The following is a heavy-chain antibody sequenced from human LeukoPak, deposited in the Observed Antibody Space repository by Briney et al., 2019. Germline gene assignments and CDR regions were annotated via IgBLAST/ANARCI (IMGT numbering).Heavy chain of an antibody. CDR1: GYTFSSYG. CDR2: ISTYNGNT. Sequence: AAVKVSCKASGYTFSSYGISWVRQAPGLGVEWMGWISTYNGNTNYAQNLQGRVTMTTDTSTSTAYMELRSLRSDDTAVYYCARDFTGGNYFNDFWGQGTLVTVSS. D-gene: IGHD1-26*01. CDR3: ARDFTGGNYFNDF. V-gene: IGHV1-18*04. J-gene: IGHJ4*02.